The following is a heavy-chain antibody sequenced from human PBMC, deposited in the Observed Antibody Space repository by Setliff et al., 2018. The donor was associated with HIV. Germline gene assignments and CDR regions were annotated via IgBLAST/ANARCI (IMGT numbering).Heavy chain of an antibody. Sequence: GGSLRLSCVASGFMFSDFGMHWVRQAPGRGLEWLAFAAFDGRNQIHAESVEGRVTISRDNAKNTLYLQLHSLRAEDAAVYYCAKSLSSGFALDALDFRGQGTKVTVSS. D-gene: IGHD3-22*01. CDR2: AAFDGRNQ. J-gene: IGHJ3*01. V-gene: IGHV3-30*02. CDR3: AKSLSSGFALDALDF. CDR1: GFMFSDFG.